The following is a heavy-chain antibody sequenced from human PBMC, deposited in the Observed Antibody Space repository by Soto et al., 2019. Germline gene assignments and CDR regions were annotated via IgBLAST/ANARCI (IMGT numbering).Heavy chain of an antibody. V-gene: IGHV4-39*01. J-gene: IGHJ5*02. CDR1: GGSMSSSNYY. Sequence: PSETLSLTCTVSGGSMSSSNYYWDWIRQAPGKGIEWIGTIYYDGSIYYTPSLKSRVTISVDTSKNQFSLKLSSVTAADTAVYYCASLWVGIAVAAPSPGWFDPWGQGTLVTVSS. D-gene: IGHD6-19*01. CDR2: IYYDGSI. CDR3: ASLWVGIAVAAPSPGWFDP.